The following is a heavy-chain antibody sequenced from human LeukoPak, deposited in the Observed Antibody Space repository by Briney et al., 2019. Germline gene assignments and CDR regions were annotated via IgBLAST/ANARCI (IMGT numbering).Heavy chain of an antibody. V-gene: IGHV4-38-2*02. CDR3: ARAFCVGECFVLHIFIDS. CDR2: IYQRATV. Sequence: SETLSLTCNVSGYSISSGYFWGWVRQAPGKGLEWIGSIYQRATVHYNPSLKSRVTISLDTSKNHFSLNLRSMQASDTAVYYCARAFCVGECFVLHIFIDSWGQGTLVTVSS. CDR1: GYSISSGYF. D-gene: IGHD2-21*01. J-gene: IGHJ4*02.